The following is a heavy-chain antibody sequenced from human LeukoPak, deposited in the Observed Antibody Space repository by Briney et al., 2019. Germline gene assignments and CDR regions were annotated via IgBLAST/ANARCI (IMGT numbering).Heavy chain of an antibody. D-gene: IGHD3-22*01. V-gene: IGHV2-5*02. CDR3: ARSYYYDSSGYYPNNYFDY. CDR2: IYWDDDK. CDR1: GFSLSTRGVG. Sequence: ESGPTLVKPTQTLTLTCTFSGFSLSTRGVGVGWIRQPPGKALEWLALIYWDDDKRYSPSLKSRLTITKDTSKNQVVLTMTNMDPVDTATYYCARSYYYDSSGYYPNNYFDYWGQGTLVTVSS. J-gene: IGHJ4*02.